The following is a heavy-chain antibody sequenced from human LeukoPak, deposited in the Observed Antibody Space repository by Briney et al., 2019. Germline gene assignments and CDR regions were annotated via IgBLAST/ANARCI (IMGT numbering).Heavy chain of an antibody. CDR1: GLRFSDYY. J-gene: IGHJ4*02. Sequence: PGGSLRLSCAASGLRFSDYYVSWVRQAPGKGLKWVSAISDSGGRTFYADSVKGRFTISRDNSKNTLYLQINSLRAEDTAVYYCAKDSYDTSIWGQGTLVTVSA. CDR3: AKDSYDTSI. V-gene: IGHV3-23*01. D-gene: IGHD3-22*01. CDR2: ISDSGGRT.